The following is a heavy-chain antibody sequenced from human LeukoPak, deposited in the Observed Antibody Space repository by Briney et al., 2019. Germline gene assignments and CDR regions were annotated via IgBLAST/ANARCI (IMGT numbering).Heavy chain of an antibody. CDR3: ARGFDQYYDFWSGHPHDAFDI. Sequence: SETLSLTCTVSGGSISSGDYYWSWIRQLPGKGLEWIGFIYHSGSTYYNPSLKSRVTISVDTSKNQFSLNLNPVTAADTAVYYCARGFDQYYDFWSGHPHDAFDIWGQGTMVTVSS. V-gene: IGHV4-31*03. CDR1: GGSISSGDYY. CDR2: IYHSGST. J-gene: IGHJ3*02. D-gene: IGHD3-3*01.